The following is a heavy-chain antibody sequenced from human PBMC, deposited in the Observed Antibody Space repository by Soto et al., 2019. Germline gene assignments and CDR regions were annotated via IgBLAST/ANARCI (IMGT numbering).Heavy chain of an antibody. J-gene: IGHJ4*02. CDR1: GFTFSSYA. CDR2: ISGSGGST. D-gene: IGHD4-17*01. CDR3: AKDTRSDYGDYLRMLAFDY. V-gene: IGHV3-23*01. Sequence: GGSLRLSCAASGFTFSSYAMSWVRQAPGKGLEWVSAISGSGGSTYYADSVKGRFTISRDNSKNTLYLQMNSLRAEDTAVYYCAKDTRSDYGDYLRMLAFDYWGQGTLVTVSS.